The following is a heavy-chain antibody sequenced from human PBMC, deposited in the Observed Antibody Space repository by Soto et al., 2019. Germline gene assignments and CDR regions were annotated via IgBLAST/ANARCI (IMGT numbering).Heavy chain of an antibody. CDR3: ARDGGCSSTSCYIDY. CDR2: ISYDGSNK. D-gene: IGHD2-2*01. V-gene: IGHV3-30-3*01. J-gene: IGHJ4*02. CDR1: GFTFSSYA. Sequence: GGSLRLSCAASGFTFSSYAMHWVRQAPGKGLEWVAVISYDGSNKYYADSVKGRFTISRDNSKNTLYLQMNSLRAEDTAVYYCARDGGCSSTSCYIDYWGQGTLVTVSS.